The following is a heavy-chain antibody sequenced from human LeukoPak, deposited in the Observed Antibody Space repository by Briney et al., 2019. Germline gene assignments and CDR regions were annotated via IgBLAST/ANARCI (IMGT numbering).Heavy chain of an antibody. CDR2: ILSSGGRT. D-gene: IGHD3-22*01. J-gene: IGHJ6*03. Sequence: GGSLRLSCAASGFTFSTYAMSWVRQAPGKGLEWVSVILSSGGRTFYADSVKGRVTISRDNSKNTLYLQMNSLRAEDTAVYYCARDYYYDSSGYYYYYMDVWGKGTTVTVSS. V-gene: IGHV3-23*01. CDR1: GFTFSTYA. CDR3: ARDYYYDSSGYYYYYMDV.